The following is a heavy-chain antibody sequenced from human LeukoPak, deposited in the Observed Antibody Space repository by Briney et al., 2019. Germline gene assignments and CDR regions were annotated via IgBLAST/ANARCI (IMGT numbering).Heavy chain of an antibody. D-gene: IGHD3-10*01. CDR1: GFTLSSYW. J-gene: IGHJ4*02. Sequence: PGGSLRLSCAASGFTLSSYWMSWVRQAPGKGLEWVANIKQDGSEKYYVDSVKGRFTISRDNSKNTLYLQMNSLRAEDTAVYYCAKDTDKHYYGSGSHFDYWGQGTLVTVSS. CDR2: IKQDGSEK. V-gene: IGHV3-7*03. CDR3: AKDTDKHYYGSGSHFDY.